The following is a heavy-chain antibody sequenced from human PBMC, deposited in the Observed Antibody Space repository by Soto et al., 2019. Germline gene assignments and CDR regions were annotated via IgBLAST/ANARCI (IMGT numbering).Heavy chain of an antibody. CDR3: TTAFFIVPAANQAAPLHDY. D-gene: IGHD2-15*01. CDR2: IYYSGST. J-gene: IGHJ4*02. CDR1: GGSISSSSYY. V-gene: IGHV4-39*07. Sequence: SETLSLTCTVSGGSISSSSYYWGWIRQPPGKGLEWIGSIYYSGSTYYNPSLKSRFTISRDNSKNTLYLQMNSLKTEDTAVYYCTTAFFIVPAANQAAPLHDYWGQGTLVTVSS.